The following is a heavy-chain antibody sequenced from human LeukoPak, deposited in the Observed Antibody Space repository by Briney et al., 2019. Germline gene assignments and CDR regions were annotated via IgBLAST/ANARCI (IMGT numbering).Heavy chain of an antibody. J-gene: IGHJ6*03. D-gene: IGHD3-3*01. CDR3: AKDGVTYYYYYYMDV. V-gene: IGHV3-7*01. CDR2: IRQDGSQK. Sequence: GGSLRLSCAASGFTFSSYWMSWVRQAPGKGLEWVATIRQDGSQKYYVDSVKGRFTISRDNAKNSLYLQMNSLRAEDTAVYYCAKDGVTYYYYYYMDVWGKGTTVTISS. CDR1: GFTFSSYW.